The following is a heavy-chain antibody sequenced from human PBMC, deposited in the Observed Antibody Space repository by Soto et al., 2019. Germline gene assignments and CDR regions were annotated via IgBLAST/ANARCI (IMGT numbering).Heavy chain of an antibody. CDR1: GYTFTGYY. D-gene: IGHD3-3*01. CDR2: INPNSGGT. CDR3: ARDNYDFWSGYSGAGLRPYYYYGMDV. V-gene: IGHV1-2*04. J-gene: IGHJ6*02. Sequence: ASVKVSCKASGYTFTGYYMHWVRQAPGQGLEWMGWINPNSGGTNYAQKFQGWVTMTTDTSTSTAYMELRSLRSDDTAVYYCARDNYDFWSGYSGAGLRPYYYYGMDVWGQGTTVTSP.